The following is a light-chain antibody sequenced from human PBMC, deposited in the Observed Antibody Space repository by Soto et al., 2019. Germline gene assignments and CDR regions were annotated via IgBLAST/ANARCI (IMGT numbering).Light chain of an antibody. V-gene: IGKV3-15*01. CDR2: DIS. CDR3: QQYNNWPAIT. Sequence: VMTQSPATLSESPGERATLSCRASQTVSRNLAWYQQRPGQAPRLLIYDISNRAAGVPARFSGSGSGTQFTLTISSLQSEDFAVYYCQQYNNWPAITVGQGTRLEIK. CDR1: QTVSRN. J-gene: IGKJ5*01.